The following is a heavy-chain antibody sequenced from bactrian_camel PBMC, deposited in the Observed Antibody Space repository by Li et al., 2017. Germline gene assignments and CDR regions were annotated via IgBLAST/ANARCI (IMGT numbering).Heavy chain of an antibody. CDR3: LVGFDY. D-gene: IGHD2*01. V-gene: IGHV3-2*01. CDR2: IYNDTANTYTNT. Sequence: HVQLVESGGGSVRAGGSLRLSCVVSGYAYSDGYCMGWFRQAPGKGLEWVSIIYNDTANTYTNTYYTDSVQGRFAISRDIAKNAVYLQMDNLQVEDTAMYYCLVGFDYWGQGTQVTVS. J-gene: IGHJ4*01. CDR1: GYAYSDGYC.